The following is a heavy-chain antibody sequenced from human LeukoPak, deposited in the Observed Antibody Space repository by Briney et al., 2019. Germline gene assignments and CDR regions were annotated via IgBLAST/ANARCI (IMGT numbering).Heavy chain of an antibody. V-gene: IGHV3-7*01. CDR1: GFTFSSYW. D-gene: IGHD3-3*01. J-gene: IGHJ6*03. CDR2: IKQDGSEK. Sequence: GGSLRLSCAASGFTFSSYWMSWVRQAPGKGLEWVANIKQDGSEKYYVDSVKGRFTISRDNAKNSLYLQMNSLRAEDTAVYYCARDPADYDFWSGYYSVYYYYMDVWGKGTTVTVSS. CDR3: ARDPADYDFWSGYYSVYYYYMDV.